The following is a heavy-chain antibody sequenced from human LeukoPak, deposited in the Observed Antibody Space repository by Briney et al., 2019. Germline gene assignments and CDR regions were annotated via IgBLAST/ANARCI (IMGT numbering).Heavy chain of an antibody. CDR3: PRQSYASGWNPFDY. CDR2: ISDDGTNK. J-gene: IGHJ4*02. Sequence: GGSLRLSCAASGFTFSNYAMHWVRQAPGKGLEWVAVISDDGTNKYYADSVKGRFAISRDNSKNTLYLQMNSLTADDTAVYYCPRQSYASGWNPFDYWGQGILVTVSS. CDR1: GFTFSNYA. D-gene: IGHD6-19*01. V-gene: IGHV3-30*07.